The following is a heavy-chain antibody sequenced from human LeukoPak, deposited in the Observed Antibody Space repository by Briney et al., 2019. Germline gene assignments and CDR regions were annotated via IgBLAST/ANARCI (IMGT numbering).Heavy chain of an antibody. CDR1: GFIFSNAW. CDR2: IKSKTDGGTT. D-gene: IGHD5-18*01. CDR3: TTEYSYGLGAYYFDY. Sequence: GGSLRLSCAASGFIFSNAWMSWVRQAPGKGLEWVGRIKSKTDGGTTDYAAPVKGRFTISRDDSKNTLYLQMNSLKTEDTAVYYCTTEYSYGLGAYYFDYWGQGTLVTVSS. V-gene: IGHV3-15*01. J-gene: IGHJ4*02.